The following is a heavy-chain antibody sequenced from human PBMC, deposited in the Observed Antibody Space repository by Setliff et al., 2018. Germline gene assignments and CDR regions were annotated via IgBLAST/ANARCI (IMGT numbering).Heavy chain of an antibody. D-gene: IGHD6-19*01. Sequence: PSETLSLTCSVSGASISSGAYYWTWIRQPAGKGLEWIGHIYIGGSANYNPSLKSRVTMSIDTSKNQFSLKLNSVTAADMAVYYCAREQWLDPPGYYYMDVWAKGTTVTVSS. CDR3: AREQWLDPPGYYYMDV. CDR2: IYIGGSA. V-gene: IGHV4-61*09. CDR1: GASISSGAYY. J-gene: IGHJ6*03.